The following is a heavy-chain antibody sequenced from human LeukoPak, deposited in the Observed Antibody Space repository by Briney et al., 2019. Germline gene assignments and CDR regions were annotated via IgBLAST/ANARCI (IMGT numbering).Heavy chain of an antibody. D-gene: IGHD3-3*01. CDR3: ARGRAPILSRFLGPTYMDV. V-gene: IGHV4-34*01. CDR1: GGSVSGYY. CDR2: INHSGST. J-gene: IGHJ6*03. Sequence: SETLSLTCAVYGGSVSGYYWSWIRQPPGKGLEWIGEINHSGSTNYNPSLKSRVTISVDTSKNHFSLKLSSVTAADTAVYYCARGRAPILSRFLGPTYMDVWGKGTTVTVSS.